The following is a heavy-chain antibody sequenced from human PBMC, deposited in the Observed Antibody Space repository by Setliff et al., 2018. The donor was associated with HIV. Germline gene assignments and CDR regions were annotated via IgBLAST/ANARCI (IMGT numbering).Heavy chain of an antibody. Sequence: GGSLRLSCAASGFTFSSYDMHWVRQATGKGLEWVSAIGTAGDTYYPGSVKGRFTISRENAKNSLYLQMNSLRAGDTAVYYCAMGGSNTWYSSWGQGALVTVSS. J-gene: IGHJ5*02. D-gene: IGHD6-13*01. CDR2: IGTAGDT. V-gene: IGHV3-13*01. CDR3: AMGGSNTWYSS. CDR1: GFTFSSYD.